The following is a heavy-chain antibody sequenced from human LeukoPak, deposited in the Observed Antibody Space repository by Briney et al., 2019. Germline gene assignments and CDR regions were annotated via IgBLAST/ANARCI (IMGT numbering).Heavy chain of an antibody. D-gene: IGHD3-22*01. J-gene: IGHJ4*02. Sequence: ASETLSLTCAVSGGSISSSNWWSWVRQPPGKGLEWIGEIYHSGSTNYNPSLKSRVTISVDKSKNQFSLKLSSVTAADTAVCYCARGYYYDSSGYTFDYWGQGTLVTVSS. CDR3: ARGYYYDSSGYTFDY. V-gene: IGHV4-4*02. CDR2: IYHSGST. CDR1: GGSISSSNW.